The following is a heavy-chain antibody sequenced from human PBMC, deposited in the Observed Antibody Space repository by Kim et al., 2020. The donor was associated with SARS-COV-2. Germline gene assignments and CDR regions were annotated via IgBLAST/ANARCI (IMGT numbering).Heavy chain of an antibody. CDR1: GYTFSGNA. V-gene: IGHV7-4-1*02. CDR2: INTNTGNP. J-gene: IGHJ4*02. D-gene: IGHD2-2*01. CDR3: AAWRPPDSVYCSTSSCQVIYYFDY. Sequence: ASVKVSCKASGYTFSGNAMNWVRQAPGQGPEWMGWINTNTGNPTYAQGFAGRYVFSLDTSVSTAYLQINNLKAEDSAVYYCAAWRPPDSVYCSTSSCQVIYYFDYWGQGTLVTVSS.